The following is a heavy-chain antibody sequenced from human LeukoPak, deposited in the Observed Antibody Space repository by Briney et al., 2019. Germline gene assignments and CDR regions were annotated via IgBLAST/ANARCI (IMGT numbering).Heavy chain of an antibody. J-gene: IGHJ5*02. CDR2: IIPIFGTA. D-gene: IGHD3-22*01. V-gene: IGHV1-69*13. Sequence: SVKVSCKASGGTFSSYAISWVRQAPGQGLEWMGGIIPIFGTANYAQKFQGRVTITADESTSTAYMELSSLRSEDTAVYCCAAAVITTYWFDPWGQGTLVTVSS. CDR3: AAAVITTYWFDP. CDR1: GGTFSSYA.